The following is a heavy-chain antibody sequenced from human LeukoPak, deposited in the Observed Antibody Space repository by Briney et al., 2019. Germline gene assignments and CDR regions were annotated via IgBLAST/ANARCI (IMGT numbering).Heavy chain of an antibody. Sequence: DPSETLSLTCAVYGGSFRGYYWSWIRQPPGKGLEWIGEINHSGSTNYNPSLKSRVTISVDTSKNQFYLKLSSVTAADTAVYYCARRRYYGSGSYPNDYWGQGTLVTVSS. CDR1: GGSFRGYY. J-gene: IGHJ4*02. D-gene: IGHD3-10*01. V-gene: IGHV4-34*01. CDR2: INHSGST. CDR3: ARRRYYGSGSYPNDY.